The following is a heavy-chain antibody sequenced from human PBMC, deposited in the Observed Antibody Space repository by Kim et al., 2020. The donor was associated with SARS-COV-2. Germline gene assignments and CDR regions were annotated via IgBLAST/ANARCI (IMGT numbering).Heavy chain of an antibody. CDR1: GGSISSGIYY. Sequence: SETLSLTCTVSGGSISSGIYYWSWIRQPAGKGLEWIGRIYTSGSTKYNPSLKSRVTISVDTSKNQFSLKLSSVTAADTAVYYCAREAKLYCTNGVCRHYYGMDVWGQGTTVTVSS. CDR2: IYTSGST. V-gene: IGHV4-61*02. D-gene: IGHD2-8*01. J-gene: IGHJ6*02. CDR3: AREAKLYCTNGVCRHYYGMDV.